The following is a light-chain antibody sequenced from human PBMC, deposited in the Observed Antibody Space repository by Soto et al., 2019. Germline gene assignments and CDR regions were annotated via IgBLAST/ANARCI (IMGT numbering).Light chain of an antibody. J-gene: IGLJ2*01. Sequence: QSALTKPPSASGSPGQSVTISCTGSSSDVGGHNHVSWYQQHPGKAPKLMIYEVSKRPSGVPDRFSGSKSVNTASLTVSGLQAEDEAYYDCRSYAGSMNLIFGGGTKLTVL. CDR1: SSDVGGHNH. V-gene: IGLV2-8*01. CDR2: EVS. CDR3: RSYAGSMNLI.